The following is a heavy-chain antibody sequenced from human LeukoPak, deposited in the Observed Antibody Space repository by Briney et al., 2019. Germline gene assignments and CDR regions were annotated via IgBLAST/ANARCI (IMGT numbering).Heavy chain of an antibody. J-gene: IGHJ5*02. V-gene: IGHV3-7*01. Sequence: GGSLRLSXAGSGFMFTRYWMSWVRQTPGKGLEWVANIKQDGSEKYYVDSVKGRFTISRDNAKNSLYLQMNSLRVEDTAIYYCARDATSDTLGSWGQGTLVTVSS. CDR3: ARDATSDTLGS. CDR2: IKQDGSEK. D-gene: IGHD2-2*02. CDR1: GFMFTRYW.